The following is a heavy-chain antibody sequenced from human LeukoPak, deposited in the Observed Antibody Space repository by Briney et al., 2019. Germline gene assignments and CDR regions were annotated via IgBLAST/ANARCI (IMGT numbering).Heavy chain of an antibody. CDR3: AIEALTYYYGSGSYHTPNDY. Sequence: GASVKVSCKASGYTFTSYYMHWVRQAPGQGLEWMGIINPSGGSTSYAQKFQGRVTMTRDTSTSTVYMELSSLRSEDTAVYYCAIEALTYYYGSGSYHTPNDYWGQGTLVTVSS. CDR2: INPSGGST. D-gene: IGHD3-10*01. CDR1: GYTFTSYY. V-gene: IGHV1-46*01. J-gene: IGHJ4*02.